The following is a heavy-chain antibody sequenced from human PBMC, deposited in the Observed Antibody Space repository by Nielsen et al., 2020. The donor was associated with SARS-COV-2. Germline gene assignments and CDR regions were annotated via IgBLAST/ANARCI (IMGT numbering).Heavy chain of an antibody. Sequence: GESLKISCAASGFTFSSYGMHWVRQAPGKGLEWVAVIWYDGSNKYYADSVKGRFTISRDNSKNTLYLQMNSLRAEDTAVYYCARDPSYYYYGMDVWGQETTVTVSS. CDR2: IWYDGSNK. CDR1: GFTFSSYG. V-gene: IGHV3-33*01. J-gene: IGHJ6*02. CDR3: ARDPSYYYYGMDV.